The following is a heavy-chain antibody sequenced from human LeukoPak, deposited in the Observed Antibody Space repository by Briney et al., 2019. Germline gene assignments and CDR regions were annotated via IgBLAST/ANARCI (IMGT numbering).Heavy chain of an antibody. CDR3: AKGTEGYCSGTICYPFVN. V-gene: IGHV3-23*01. CDR2: ITGSGSDT. D-gene: IGHD2-15*01. CDR1: GFTFSSYA. Sequence: PGGSLRLSCEASGFTFSSYAMNWVRQVPGKGLEWVSSITGSGSDTYFVDSVKGRFTISRDNSKNTLYLQLNSLSAEDTAVYYCAKGTEGYCSGTICYPFVNSGPGTLVTVSS. J-gene: IGHJ4*02.